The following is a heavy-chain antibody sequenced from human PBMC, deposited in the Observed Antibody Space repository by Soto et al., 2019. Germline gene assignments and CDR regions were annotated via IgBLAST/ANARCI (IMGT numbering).Heavy chain of an antibody. CDR3: VKGDNTASGGEDYFDY. D-gene: IGHD3-16*01. V-gene: IGHV3-30*18. Sequence: QVQLVESGGGVVQPGRSLRLSCAASGFTFSRYGMHWVRLAPGKGLEWVAVIPSDRSNKEYGDSVKGRFTISRDNSKNTVYLQMNSLRPEDTAVYYCVKGDNTASGGEDYFDYWGQGTLVTVSS. CDR2: IPSDRSNK. CDR1: GFTFSRYG. J-gene: IGHJ4*02.